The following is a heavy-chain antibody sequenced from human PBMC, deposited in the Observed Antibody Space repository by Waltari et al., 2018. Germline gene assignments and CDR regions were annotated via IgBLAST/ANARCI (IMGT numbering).Heavy chain of an antibody. CDR1: GFTLSRSW. CDR3: AIGGVETSWYWRY. V-gene: IGHV3-7*01. D-gene: IGHD6-13*01. CDR2: IKTDGSET. J-gene: IGHJ4*02. Sequence: EVQVVESGGGLVQPGGSLRLSWAASGFTLSRSWMTWVRQAPGKGLEWVANIKTDGSETYYVDSVKGRFTISRDNTKNSLYLQMSSLRAEDTAVYYCAIGGVETSWYWRYWGQGTLVTVSS.